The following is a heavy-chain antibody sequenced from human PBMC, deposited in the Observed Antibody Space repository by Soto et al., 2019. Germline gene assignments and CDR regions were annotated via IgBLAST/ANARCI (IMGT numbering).Heavy chain of an antibody. CDR1: GFTFSSYA. Sequence: ESLSLSCAASGFTFSSYAMSWVRQAPGKGLEWVSAISGSGGSTYYADSVKGRFTISRDNSKNTLYLQMNSLRAEDTAVYYCAKARSIAAAGNYFDYWGQGTLVTVSS. J-gene: IGHJ4*02. CDR3: AKARSIAAAGNYFDY. CDR2: ISGSGGST. D-gene: IGHD6-13*01. V-gene: IGHV3-23*01.